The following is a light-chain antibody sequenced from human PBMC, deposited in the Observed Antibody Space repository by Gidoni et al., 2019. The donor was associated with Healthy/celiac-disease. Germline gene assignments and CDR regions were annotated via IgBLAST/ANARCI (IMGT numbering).Light chain of an antibody. Sequence: AIQLTQPPSSLSASVGERVTITCRASQGISSALAWYQQKPGKAAKLLIYDASSWESGVPSRFSGSGSGTDFTLTISSMQPEDFATYYCQQFNNYHPITFGEGTRLEIK. CDR1: QGISSA. V-gene: IGKV1D-13*01. CDR3: QQFNNYHPIT. J-gene: IGKJ5*01. CDR2: DAS.